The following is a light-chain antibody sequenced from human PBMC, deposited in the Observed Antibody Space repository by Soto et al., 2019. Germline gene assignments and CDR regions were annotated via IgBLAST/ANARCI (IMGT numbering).Light chain of an antibody. Sequence: EIVMTQSPATLSVSPGERATLSCRASPSVSSYLAWYHQKPGQAPRLLIFGASSSATGIPARFSGSGSGTDFTLTISSLEPQDFAVYYCQQRSNWPRTFGQGTKVDIK. J-gene: IGKJ1*01. CDR2: GAS. CDR3: QQRSNWPRT. V-gene: IGKV3-11*01. CDR1: PSVSSY.